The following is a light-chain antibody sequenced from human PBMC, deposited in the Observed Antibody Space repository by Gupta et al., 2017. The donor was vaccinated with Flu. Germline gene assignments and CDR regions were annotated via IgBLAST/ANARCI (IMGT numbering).Light chain of an antibody. CDR3: QAWDSSTAI. J-gene: IGLJ2*01. CDR2: QDT. CDR1: NLGDKY. V-gene: IGLV3-1*01. Sequence: CSGDNLGDKYVCWYQQKPGQSPVLVIFQDTKRPSGIPERFSGSNSGNTATLTISGTQAVDEADYYCQAWDSSTAIFGGGTKLTVL.